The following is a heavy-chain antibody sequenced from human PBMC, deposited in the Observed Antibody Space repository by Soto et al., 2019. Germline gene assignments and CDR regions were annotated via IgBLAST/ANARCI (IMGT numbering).Heavy chain of an antibody. Sequence: ASVKVSCKVSGYTLTELSRHWVRQAPGKGLEWMGGFDPEDGETIYAQKFQGRVTMTEDTSTDTAYVELSSLRSEDTAVYYCATRSKRIYYYDSSGYYSKDYWGQGTLVTVSS. CDR2: FDPEDGET. V-gene: IGHV1-24*01. D-gene: IGHD3-22*01. J-gene: IGHJ4*02. CDR3: ATRSKRIYYYDSSGYYSKDY. CDR1: GYTLTELS.